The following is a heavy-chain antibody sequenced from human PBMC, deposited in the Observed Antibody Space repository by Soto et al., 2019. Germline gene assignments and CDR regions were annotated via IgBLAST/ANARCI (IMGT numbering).Heavy chain of an antibody. CDR1: GFTFSSYE. D-gene: IGHD6-6*01. CDR2: ISSSGSTI. Sequence: EVQLVESGGGLVQPGGSLRLSCAASGFTFSSYEMNWVRQAPGKGLEWVSYISSSGSTIYYADSVKGRFTISRDNAKNSRYLQMNSLRAEDTAVYYCARSRLTYSSSSLDYWGQGTLVTVSS. CDR3: ARSRLTYSSSSLDY. J-gene: IGHJ4*02. V-gene: IGHV3-48*03.